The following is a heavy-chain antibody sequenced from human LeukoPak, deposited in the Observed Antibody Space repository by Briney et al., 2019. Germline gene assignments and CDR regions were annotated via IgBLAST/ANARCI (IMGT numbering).Heavy chain of an antibody. CDR3: ARRVSYYDSSGYSHYFDY. CDR1: GFTVSSNY. D-gene: IGHD3-22*01. Sequence: GGSLRLSCAASGFTVSSNYMSWVRQAPGKGLEWVSVIYSGGSTYYADSVKGRFTISRDNSKNTLYLQMNSLRAEDTAVYYCARRVSYYDSSGYSHYFDYWGQGTLVTVSS. V-gene: IGHV3-66*01. J-gene: IGHJ4*02. CDR2: IYSGGST.